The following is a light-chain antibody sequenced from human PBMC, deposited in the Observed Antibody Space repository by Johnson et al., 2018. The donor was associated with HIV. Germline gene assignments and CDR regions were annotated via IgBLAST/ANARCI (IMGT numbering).Light chain of an antibody. CDR2: DNN. V-gene: IGLV1-51*01. J-gene: IGLJ1*01. CDR1: NSNIGHNY. Sequence: QSVLTQSPSVSAAPGQKVTISCSGSNSNIGHNYVSWFQQLPGTAPKLLIYDNNKRPSGIPDRFSGSKSATSATLGITGLQPGDEADYYCGIWHSRLSAGGVFGTGTKVTVL. CDR3: GIWHSRLSAGGV.